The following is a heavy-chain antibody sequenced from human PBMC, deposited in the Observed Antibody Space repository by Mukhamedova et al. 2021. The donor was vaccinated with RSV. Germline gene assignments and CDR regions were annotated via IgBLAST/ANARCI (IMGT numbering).Heavy chain of an antibody. J-gene: IGHJ6*02. Sequence: PILGIANYAQKFQGRVTITADESTSTAYMELSSLRSEDTAVYYCARGPVWTREVGRRDMDVWGQGTTVTVSS. D-gene: IGHD5-24*01. CDR3: ARGPVWTREVGRRDMDV. V-gene: IGHV1-69*02. CDR2: PILGIA.